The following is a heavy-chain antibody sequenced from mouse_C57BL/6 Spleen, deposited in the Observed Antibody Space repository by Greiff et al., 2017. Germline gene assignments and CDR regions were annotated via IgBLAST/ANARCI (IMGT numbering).Heavy chain of an antibody. V-gene: IGHV1-72*01. CDR1: GYTFTSYW. CDR2: IDPNSGGT. J-gene: IGHJ3*01. D-gene: IGHD2-2*01. CDR3: ARDGYDPAWFAY. Sequence: QVQLKQPGAELVKPGASVKLSCKASGYTFTSYWMHWVKQRPGRGLEWIGRIDPNSGGTKYNEKFKSKATLTVDKPSSTAYMQLSSLTSEDSAVYYCARDGYDPAWFAYWGQGTLVTVSA.